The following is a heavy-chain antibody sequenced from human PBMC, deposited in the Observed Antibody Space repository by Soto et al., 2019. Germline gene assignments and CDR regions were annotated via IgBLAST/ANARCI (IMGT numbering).Heavy chain of an antibody. Sequence: PSETLSLTCTVSGGSISSGGYYWSWIRQHPGKGLEWIGDIYYSGSTYYNPSLKSRVTISVDTSKNQFSLKLSSVTAADTAVYYCAKEDPSRYFLIGYCAPVEFDYWGQGTLVTVSS. D-gene: IGHD3-3*01. CDR2: IYYSGST. CDR1: GGSISSGGYY. J-gene: IGHJ4*02. V-gene: IGHV4-31*03. CDR3: AKEDPSRYFLIGYCAPVEFDY.